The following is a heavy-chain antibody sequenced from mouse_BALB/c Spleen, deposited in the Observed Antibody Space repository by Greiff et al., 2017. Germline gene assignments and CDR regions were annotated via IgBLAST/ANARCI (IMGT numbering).Heavy chain of an antibody. CDR2: IWAGGST. V-gene: IGHV2-9*02. CDR3: AREKDGYQYYFDY. CDR1: GFSLTSYG. D-gene: IGHD2-3*01. J-gene: IGHJ2*01. Sequence: VKLQESGPGLVAPSQSLSITCTVSGFSLTSYGVHWVRQPPGKGLEWLGVIWAGGSTNYNSALMSRLSISKDNSKSQVFLKMNSLQTDDTAMYYCAREKDGYQYYFDYWGQGTTLTVSS.